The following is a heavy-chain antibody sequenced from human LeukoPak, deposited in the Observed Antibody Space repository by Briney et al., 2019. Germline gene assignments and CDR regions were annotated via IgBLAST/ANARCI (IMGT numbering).Heavy chain of an antibody. D-gene: IGHD6-19*01. CDR3: ARDRPGYSSWFDP. CDR2: INSNTGGT. CDR1: GYTFTGYH. V-gene: IGHV1-2*02. J-gene: IGHJ5*02. Sequence: ASVKVSCKASGYTFTGYHIHWVRQAPGQGLEWMGWINSNTGGTNYAQKFQGRVTLTRDTSITTAYMEVISLRSDDTAVYYCARDRPGYSSWFDPWGQGTLVTVSS.